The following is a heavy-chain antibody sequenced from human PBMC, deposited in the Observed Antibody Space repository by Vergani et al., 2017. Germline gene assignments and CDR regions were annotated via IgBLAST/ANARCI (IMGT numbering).Heavy chain of an antibody. CDR2: VYYTGST. J-gene: IGHJ5*02. CDR1: GAAIKDFY. V-gene: IGHV4-59*01. D-gene: IGHD2/OR15-2a*01. Sequence: QVQLQESGPGLVKPSETLSLPCTVSGAAIKDFYWSWFRQPPGKGLEWIGYVYYTGSTTYNPSLKSRVTISVDTSNNQFSLRMTSLTAADTAIYYCARDRDLYCRSTTSCHNWFDPWGQGSLVTVSS. CDR3: ARDRDLYCRSTTSCHNWFDP.